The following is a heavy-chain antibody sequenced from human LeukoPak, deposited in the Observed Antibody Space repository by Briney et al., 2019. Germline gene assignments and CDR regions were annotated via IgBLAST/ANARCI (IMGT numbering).Heavy chain of an antibody. Sequence: SETLSLTCTVSGGSISSYYWSWIRQPPGKGLEWIGYIYYSGSTNYNPSLKSRVTISVDTSKNQFSLKLSSVTAADTAVYYCARRIAGGPLDYWGQGTLVTASS. D-gene: IGHD6-13*01. CDR2: IYYSGST. V-gene: IGHV4-59*01. J-gene: IGHJ4*02. CDR1: GGSISSYY. CDR3: ARRIAGGPLDY.